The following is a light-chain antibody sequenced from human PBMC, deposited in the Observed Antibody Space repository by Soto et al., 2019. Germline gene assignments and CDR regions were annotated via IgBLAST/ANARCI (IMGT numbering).Light chain of an antibody. CDR1: SSNIGSNT. CDR2: NNH. J-gene: IGLJ1*01. V-gene: IGLV1-44*01. Sequence: QSVLTQPPSASGTPGQRVTISCSGSSSNIGSNTVNWYQQLPGTAPKLLIYNNHQRPSGVPDRFSGSKSGTSASLAISGLKYEAEADYYCAAWDDSLNGLVFGTGTKVTVL. CDR3: AAWDDSLNGLV.